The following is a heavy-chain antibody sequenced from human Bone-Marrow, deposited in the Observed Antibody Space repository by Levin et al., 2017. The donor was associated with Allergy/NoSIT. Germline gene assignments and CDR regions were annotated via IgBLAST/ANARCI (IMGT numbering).Heavy chain of an antibody. J-gene: IGHJ4*02. CDR2: IYPDESKK. CDR3: ARDFAVSNYFAY. Sequence: QSGGSLRLSCAASGFNFNDYAMHWVRQAPGKGLEWVAAIYPDESKKFYVDSVKDRFTISRDNSKNTLFLEMNSLRAEDTAVYYCARDFAVSNYFAYWGQGTLVTASS. V-gene: IGHV3-33*01. CDR1: GFNFNDYA.